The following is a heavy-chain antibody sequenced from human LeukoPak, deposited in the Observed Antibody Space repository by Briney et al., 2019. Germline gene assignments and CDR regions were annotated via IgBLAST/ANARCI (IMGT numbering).Heavy chain of an antibody. CDR3: ARWCVSCYHSVAFDI. V-gene: IGHV4-59*01. CDR2: IYYSGST. J-gene: IGHJ3*02. D-gene: IGHD2-15*01. CDR1: GGSISSYY. Sequence: PSETLSLTCTVSGGSISSYYWSWIRQPPGKGLEWIGYIYYSGSTNYNPSLKSRVTISVDTSKNQFSLKLSSVTAADTAVYYCARWCVSCYHSVAFDIWGQGTMVTVSS.